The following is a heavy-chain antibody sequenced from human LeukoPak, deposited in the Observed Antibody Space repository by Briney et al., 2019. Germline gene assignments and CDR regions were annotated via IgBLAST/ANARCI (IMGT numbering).Heavy chain of an antibody. V-gene: IGHV4-4*07. CDR1: GGSISSYY. J-gene: IGHJ4*02. Sequence: SETLSLTCTVSGGSISSYYWNWIRQPAGKGLEWIGRIYSSGSTNYNPSLKSRVTMSVDTSKNQSSLKLSSVTAADTAVYYCARVDPPGHFDYWGQGTLVTVSS. CDR3: ARVDPPGHFDY. CDR2: IYSSGST.